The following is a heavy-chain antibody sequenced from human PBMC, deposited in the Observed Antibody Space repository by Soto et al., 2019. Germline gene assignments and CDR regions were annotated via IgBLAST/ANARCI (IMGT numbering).Heavy chain of an antibody. V-gene: IGHV3-23*01. CDR1: GFTFSSYA. Sequence: EVQLLESGGGLVQPGGSLRLSCAASGFTFSSYAMSWVRQAPGKGLGWVSAVSGSGVSTYYADSVKGRFTISRDNSKNTLYLQMNILRAEDTAVYYCAKGRSSSWFPTANWFDPWGQGTLVTVSS. J-gene: IGHJ5*02. CDR2: VSGSGVST. CDR3: AKGRSSSWFPTANWFDP. D-gene: IGHD6-13*01.